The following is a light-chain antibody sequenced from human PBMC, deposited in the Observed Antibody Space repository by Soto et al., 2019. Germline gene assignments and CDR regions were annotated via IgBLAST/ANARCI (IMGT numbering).Light chain of an antibody. CDR2: VNSDGSH. J-gene: IGLJ2*01. Sequence: QPVLTQSPSASASLGASVKVTCTLSSGHSSYAIAWHQQQPDKGPRFLMNVNSDGSHSKGDGIPDRFSGSSSGAERYLTISSLQSEDEADYYCQTWGTGIVVFGGGTKLTVL. V-gene: IGLV4-69*01. CDR3: QTWGTGIVV. CDR1: SGHSSYA.